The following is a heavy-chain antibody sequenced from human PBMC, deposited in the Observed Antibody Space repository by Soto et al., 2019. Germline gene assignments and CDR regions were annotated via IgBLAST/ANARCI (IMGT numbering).Heavy chain of an antibody. CDR2: ISSSSSSDYI. CDR1: GFSFSSYS. J-gene: IGHJ6*02. V-gene: IGHV3-21*01. D-gene: IGHD3-10*01. Sequence: EVQLVESGGGLVKPGGSLRLSCTASGFSFSSYSMNWVRQAPGKGLEWVSSISSSSSSDYIYYADSVKGRFSISRDNAKNSLYLQMNSLRAEDTAVYYCARQGSCTKFYTMDVWGQGTTVTVSS. CDR3: ARQGSCTKFYTMDV.